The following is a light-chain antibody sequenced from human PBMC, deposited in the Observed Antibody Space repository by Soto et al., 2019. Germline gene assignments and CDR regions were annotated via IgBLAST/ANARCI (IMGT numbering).Light chain of an antibody. CDR3: QQYNNWPPIT. CDR1: QSVSSN. CDR2: GAS. V-gene: IGKV3-15*01. J-gene: IGKJ5*01. Sequence: IVMTQSPATLSVSPLEIATFSWMPSQSVSSNLAWYHQKPGQAPRLLIYGASTRATGIPARFSGNGSGTEFTLTISSLQSEDFAVYYCQQYNNWPPITFGQGTRLEIK.